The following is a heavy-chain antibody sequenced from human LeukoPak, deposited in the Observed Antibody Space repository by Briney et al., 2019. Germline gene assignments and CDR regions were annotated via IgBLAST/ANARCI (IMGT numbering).Heavy chain of an antibody. CDR1: GYTFTGYY. J-gene: IGHJ4*02. CDR2: INPNSGGT. CDR3: AREPINVDTAMDFDY. D-gene: IGHD5-18*01. Sequence: ASVKVSCKASGYTFTGYYMHWVRQAPGQGREWMGWINPNSGGTNYAQKFQGRATMTRDTPISTAYMELSRLRSDDTAVYYCAREPINVDTAMDFDYWGQGTLVTVSS. V-gene: IGHV1-2*02.